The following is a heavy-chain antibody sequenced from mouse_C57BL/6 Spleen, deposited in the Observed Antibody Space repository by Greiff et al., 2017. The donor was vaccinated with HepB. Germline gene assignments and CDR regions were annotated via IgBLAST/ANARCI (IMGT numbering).Heavy chain of an antibody. V-gene: IGHV3-6*01. CDR1: GYSITSGYY. J-gene: IGHJ2*01. Sequence: VQLQQSGPGLVKPSQSLSLTCSVTGYSITSGYYWNWIRQFPGNKLEWMGYISYDGSNNYNPSLKNRISITRDTSKNQFFLKLNSVTTEDTATYYCASSHYYGSSYGGYWGQGTTLTVSS. D-gene: IGHD1-1*01. CDR2: ISYDGSN. CDR3: ASSHYYGSSYGGY.